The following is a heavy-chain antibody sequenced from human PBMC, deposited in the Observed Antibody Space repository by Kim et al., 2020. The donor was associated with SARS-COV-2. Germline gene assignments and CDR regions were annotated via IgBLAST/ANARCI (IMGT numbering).Heavy chain of an antibody. Sequence: KGRFTISRDNSKNTLYLQMNSLRAEDTAVYYCAKDLSCRGGSCRGDYFDYWGQGTLVTVSS. CDR3: AKDLSCRGGSCRGDYFDY. D-gene: IGHD2-15*01. V-gene: IGHV3-30*02. J-gene: IGHJ4*02.